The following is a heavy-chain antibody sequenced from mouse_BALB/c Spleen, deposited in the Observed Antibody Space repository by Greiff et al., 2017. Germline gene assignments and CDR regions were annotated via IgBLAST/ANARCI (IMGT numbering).Heavy chain of an antibody. CDR3: ARGDGDYEDAMDY. CDR1: GFSLTSYG. CDR2: IWAGGST. Sequence: VKLQESGPGLVAPSQSLSITCTVSGFSLTSYGVPWVRQPPGKGLEWLGVIWAGGSTNYNSALMSRLSISKDNSKSQVFLKMNSLQTDDTAMYYCARGDGDYEDAMDYWGQGTSVTVSS. D-gene: IGHD2-13*01. J-gene: IGHJ4*01. V-gene: IGHV2-9*02.